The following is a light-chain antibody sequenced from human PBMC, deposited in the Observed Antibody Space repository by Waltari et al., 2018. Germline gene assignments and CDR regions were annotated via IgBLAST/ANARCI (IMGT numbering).Light chain of an antibody. Sequence: EIVLTQSPGTLSLSPGDRATLSCRASQSVSRTLAWYQQKPGQAPSLLIYGASIRATXXXXXXXGXXXXTXXSLTISRXEPEXXXXXXXQHYVTLPVTFGQGTKVEIK. CDR2: GAS. CDR1: QSVSRT. CDR3: QHYVTLPVT. V-gene: IGKV3-20*01. J-gene: IGKJ1*01.